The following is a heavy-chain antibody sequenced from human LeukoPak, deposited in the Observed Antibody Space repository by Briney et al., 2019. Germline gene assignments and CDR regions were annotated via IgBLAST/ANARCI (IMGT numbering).Heavy chain of an antibody. V-gene: IGHV3-74*01. CDR2: INSDGSST. CDR3: ARDPIVVVPAAGGGSRNGPDDYYYGMDV. D-gene: IGHD2-2*01. CDR1: GFTFSSYW. J-gene: IGHJ6*02. Sequence: GGSLRLSCAASGFTFSSYWMHWVRQAPGKGLVWVSRINSDGSSTSYADSVKGRFTISRDNAKNTLYLQMNSLRAEDTAVYYCARDPIVVVPAAGGGSRNGPDDYYYGMDVWGQGTTVTVSS.